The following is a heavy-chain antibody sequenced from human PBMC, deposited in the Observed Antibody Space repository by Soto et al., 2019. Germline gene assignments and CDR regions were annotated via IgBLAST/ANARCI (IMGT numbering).Heavy chain of an antibody. Sequence: GASVKVSCKASGYTFTSYAMHWVRQAPGQRLEWMGWINAGNGNTKYSQKFQGRVTITRDTSASTAYMELSSLRSEDTAVYYCARTRGYSYGRTTPYFDYWGQGTLVTVSS. J-gene: IGHJ4*02. CDR3: ARTRGYSYGRTTPYFDY. CDR1: GYTFTSYA. V-gene: IGHV1-3*01. CDR2: INAGNGNT. D-gene: IGHD5-18*01.